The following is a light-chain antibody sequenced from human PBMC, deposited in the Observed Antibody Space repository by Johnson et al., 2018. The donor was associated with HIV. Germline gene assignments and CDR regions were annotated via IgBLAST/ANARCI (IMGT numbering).Light chain of an antibody. J-gene: IGLJ1*01. V-gene: IGLV1-51*01. CDR2: DNN. CDR1: SSNIGNNY. Sequence: QSVLTQPPSVSAAPGQKVTISCSGSSSNIGNNYASWYQQLPGTAPKLLIYDNNKRPSGIPDRFSGSTSGTSATLGITGLQTGDEAEYYCGTWDRSLSAYVFGTGTTVTVL. CDR3: GTWDRSLSAYV.